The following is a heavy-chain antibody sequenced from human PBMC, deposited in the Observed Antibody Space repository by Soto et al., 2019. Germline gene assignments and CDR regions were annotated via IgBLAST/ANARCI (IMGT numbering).Heavy chain of an antibody. D-gene: IGHD6-19*01. V-gene: IGHV3-33*01. Sequence: QVQLVESGGGVVQPGRSLRLSCAASGFTFSSYGMHWVRQAPGKGLEWVAVIWYDGSNKYYADSVKGRFTISRDNSTNTLYMKMNSLRAEDTAVYYCARDCAGYSSGWYQRGGFDYWGQGTLVTVSS. CDR2: IWYDGSNK. CDR1: GFTFSSYG. J-gene: IGHJ4*02. CDR3: ARDCAGYSSGWYQRGGFDY.